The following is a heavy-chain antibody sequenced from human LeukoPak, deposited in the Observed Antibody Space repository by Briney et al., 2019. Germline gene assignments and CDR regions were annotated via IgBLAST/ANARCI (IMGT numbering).Heavy chain of an antibody. V-gene: IGHV3-21*01. CDR1: GFTFSDYT. CDR3: ARDPNVLGITPYYFDF. J-gene: IGHJ4*02. CDR2: ISSDSSYI. D-gene: IGHD3-10*02. Sequence: GGSLRLSCAASGFTFSDYTMTWVRQAPGKGLEWVASISSDSSYIDYADSVKGRFTISRDNAKNSLFLKTDTLRGDDTGIYYCARDPNVLGITPYYFDFWGQGTLVTVSS.